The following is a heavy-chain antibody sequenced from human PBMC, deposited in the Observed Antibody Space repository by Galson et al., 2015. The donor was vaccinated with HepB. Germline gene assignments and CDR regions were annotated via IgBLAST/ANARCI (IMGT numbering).Heavy chain of an antibody. J-gene: IGHJ4*02. V-gene: IGHV1-69*04. CDR2: IIPILGIA. CDR3: ASLGCSSTSCYTMVDY. Sequence: SVKVSCKASGGTFSSYAISWVRQAPGQGLEWMGRIIPILGIANYAQKFQGRVTITADKSTSTAYMELSSLRSEDTAVYYCASLGCSSTSCYTMVDYWGQGT. D-gene: IGHD2-2*02. CDR1: GGTFSSYA.